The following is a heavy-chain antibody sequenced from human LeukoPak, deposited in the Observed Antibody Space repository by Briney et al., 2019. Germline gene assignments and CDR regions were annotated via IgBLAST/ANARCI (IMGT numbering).Heavy chain of an antibody. Sequence: SVKVSCKVSGYTLTELSMHWVRQAPGQGLEWMGRIIPILGIANYAQKFQGRVTITADKSTSTAYMELSSLRSEDTAVYYCARDRRWLQFGSLDYWGQGTLVTVSS. D-gene: IGHD5-12*01. J-gene: IGHJ4*02. V-gene: IGHV1-69*04. CDR3: ARDRRWLQFGSLDY. CDR2: IIPILGIA. CDR1: GYTLTELS.